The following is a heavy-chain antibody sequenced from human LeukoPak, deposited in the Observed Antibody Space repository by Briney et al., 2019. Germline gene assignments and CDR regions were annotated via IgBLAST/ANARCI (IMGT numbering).Heavy chain of an antibody. J-gene: IGHJ4*02. CDR1: GGSLSSYY. CDR3: ARENSGSYREFDY. CDR2: IYTSGST. V-gene: IGHV4-4*07. Sequence: SETLSLTCTVSGGSLSSYYWSWIRQPAGKGLEWIGRIYTSGSTNYNASLKSRVSMSVDTSNNQFSLKLSSVTAADTAVFYCARENSGSYREFDYWGQGTLVTVSS. D-gene: IGHD1-26*01.